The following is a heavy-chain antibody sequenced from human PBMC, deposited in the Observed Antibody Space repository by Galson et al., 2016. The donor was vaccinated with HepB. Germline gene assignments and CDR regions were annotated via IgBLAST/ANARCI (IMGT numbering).Heavy chain of an antibody. CDR1: EFTVSNNY. V-gene: IGHV3-53*01. CDR3: STLNPASPYFDY. Sequence: SLRFSCAASEFTVSNNYMSWVRQAPGKGLEWVSLIYSGGNTRYADSVKGRFTISRDNSKNTVYLQMNSLRAEDTAVYYCSTLNPASPYFDYWGLGTLVTVSS. CDR2: IYSGGNT. J-gene: IGHJ4*02.